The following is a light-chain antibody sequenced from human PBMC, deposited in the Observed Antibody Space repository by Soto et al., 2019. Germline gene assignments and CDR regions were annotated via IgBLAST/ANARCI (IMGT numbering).Light chain of an antibody. J-gene: IGKJ4*01. Sequence: DIQMTQSPSTLSASVGDRVTITCRASQSMSTWLAWHQQKPGKAPKHLIYKASSLESGVPSRFSGSESGTEFALTISSLQPGDFATYYCQQYNCFPSFGGGTKVEIK. CDR1: QSMSTW. CDR2: KAS. CDR3: QQYNCFPS. V-gene: IGKV1-5*03.